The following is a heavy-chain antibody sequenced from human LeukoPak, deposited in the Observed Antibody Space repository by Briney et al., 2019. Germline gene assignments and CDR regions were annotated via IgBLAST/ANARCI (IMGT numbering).Heavy chain of an antibody. V-gene: IGHV1-2*02. Sequence: GASVKVSCKASGYTFTGYYMHRVRQAPGQGLEWMGWINPNNGGTSYAQKFQGRVTMTRDTSITTAYMELPSLTSDDTAVYYCARGYSSPVPNFDYWGQGTLVTVSS. CDR2: INPNNGGT. CDR3: ARGYSSPVPNFDY. J-gene: IGHJ4*02. D-gene: IGHD6-13*01. CDR1: GYTFTGYY.